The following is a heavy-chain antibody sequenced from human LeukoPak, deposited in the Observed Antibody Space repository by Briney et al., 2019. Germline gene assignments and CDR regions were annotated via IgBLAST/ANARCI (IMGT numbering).Heavy chain of an antibody. CDR1: GDSINKYF. D-gene: IGHD2-15*01. Sequence: SETLSLTCTVSGDSINKYFWSWLRQSPGKGLEWIGYITHSGNTNYNPSLKSRVTISLDKSNNQFSLRLSSVTAADTAVYYCARRGRAQGPLSLWGQGTMVTVSS. J-gene: IGHJ3*01. CDR2: ITHSGNT. V-gene: IGHV4-59*01. CDR3: ARRGRAQGPLSL.